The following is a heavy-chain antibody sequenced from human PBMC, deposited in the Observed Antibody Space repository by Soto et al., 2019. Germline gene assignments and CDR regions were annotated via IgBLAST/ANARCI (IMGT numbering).Heavy chain of an antibody. J-gene: IGHJ6*02. CDR1: GFTFSNAW. CDR2: IKSKTDGGTT. CDR3: AKDNRGELYYYYGMDV. D-gene: IGHD3-16*01. V-gene: IGHV3-15*01. Sequence: EVQLVESGGGLVKPGGSLRLSCAASGFTFSNAWMSWVRQAPGKGLEWVGRIKSKTDGGTTDYAAPVKGRFTISRDDSKNTLYLQMNSLRAEDTAVYYCAKDNRGELYYYYGMDVWGQGTTVTVSS.